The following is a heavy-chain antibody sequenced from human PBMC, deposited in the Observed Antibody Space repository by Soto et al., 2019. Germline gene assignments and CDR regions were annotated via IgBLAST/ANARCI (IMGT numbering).Heavy chain of an antibody. Sequence: GSLRLSCTASGFAFSNYAFHWVRQPPGKGLEWVALLSYDGATEHYADSVKGRFTVSRDNSKNTQYLQLNSLRVDDTAVYYCARSRSLFYFYAMDVWGQGTTVTVSS. D-gene: IGHD3-9*01. CDR1: GFAFSNYA. J-gene: IGHJ6*02. V-gene: IGHV3-30-3*01. CDR2: LSYDGATE. CDR3: ARSRSLFYFYAMDV.